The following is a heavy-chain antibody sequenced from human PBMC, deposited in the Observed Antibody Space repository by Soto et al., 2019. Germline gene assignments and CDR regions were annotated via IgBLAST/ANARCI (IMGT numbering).Heavy chain of an antibody. D-gene: IGHD6-19*01. V-gene: IGHV3-53*01. Sequence: GGSLRLCCAASGFTVSSNYMTWVRQAPGKGLEWVSVIHSGGSTNYADSVKGRFSISRDNFKNTVDLKMNSLRVEDTAVYYCARGGSWHLYWGQGIMVTVSS. CDR1: GFTVSSNY. CDR3: ARGGSWHLY. J-gene: IGHJ4*02. CDR2: IHSGGST.